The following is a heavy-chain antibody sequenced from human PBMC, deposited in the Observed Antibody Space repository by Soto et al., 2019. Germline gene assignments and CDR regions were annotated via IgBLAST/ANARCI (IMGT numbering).Heavy chain of an antibody. V-gene: IGHV1-69*13. CDR2: IIPIFGTA. CDR1: GCTFSSYA. J-gene: IGHJ4*02. Sequence: SVKVSCKASGCTFSSYAISWVRQAPGQGLEWMGGIIPIFGTANYAQKFQGRVTITADESTSTAYMELSSLRSEDTAVYYCARGYYYGSGGAPEFDYWGQGTLVTVSS. D-gene: IGHD3-10*01. CDR3: ARGYYYGSGGAPEFDY.